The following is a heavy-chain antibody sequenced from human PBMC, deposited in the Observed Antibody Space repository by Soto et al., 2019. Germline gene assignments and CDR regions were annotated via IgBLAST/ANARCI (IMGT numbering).Heavy chain of an antibody. J-gene: IGHJ4*02. CDR3: ERGLYYYDSSGYWGY. CDR1: GFSFSDYS. Sequence: GGSLRLSCAASGFSFSDYSMNWVRQAPGKGLEWVSYISSSSSTIYYADSVKGRFTISRDNAKNSLYLQMNSLRDEDTAVYYCERGLYYYDSSGYWGYWGQGTLVTVSS. CDR2: ISSSSSTI. D-gene: IGHD3-22*01. V-gene: IGHV3-48*02.